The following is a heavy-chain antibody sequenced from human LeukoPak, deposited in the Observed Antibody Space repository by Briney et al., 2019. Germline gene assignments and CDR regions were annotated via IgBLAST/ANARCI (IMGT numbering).Heavy chain of an antibody. Sequence: GGSLRLSCAASGFTFSSYWMSWVRQAPGKGLEWVANIKLDGSEKYYVDSVKGRFTISRDNAKNSLYLQMNSLRAEDTAVYYCAGDKGVVVVAATGWFDPWGQGTLVTVSS. D-gene: IGHD2-15*01. J-gene: IGHJ5*02. CDR1: GFTFSSYW. V-gene: IGHV3-7*01. CDR2: IKLDGSEK. CDR3: AGDKGVVVVAATGWFDP.